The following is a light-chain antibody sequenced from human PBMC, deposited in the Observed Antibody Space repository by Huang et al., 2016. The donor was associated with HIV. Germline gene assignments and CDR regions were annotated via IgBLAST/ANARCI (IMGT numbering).Light chain of an antibody. CDR2: GAS. V-gene: IGKV3-15*01. J-gene: IGKJ1*01. Sequence: EIVMTQSPATLSVSPGERATLSCRASQSVSSNLAWYHQKPGQAPRLLIYGASTRATGIPARFSGGGSVTEFTLTISSLQSEDFAVYYCQQYNNWPRTFGQGTKVEIK. CDR3: QQYNNWPRT. CDR1: QSVSSN.